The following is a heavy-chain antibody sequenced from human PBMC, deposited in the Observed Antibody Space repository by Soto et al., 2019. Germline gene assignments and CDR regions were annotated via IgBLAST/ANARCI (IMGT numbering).Heavy chain of an antibody. Sequence: SGFTFSSYAMSWVRQAPGKGLEWVSAISGSGGSTYYADSVKGRFTISRDNSKNTLYLQMNSLRAEDTAVYYCARGRNWNYWGYYYYGMDVWGQGTTVTVSS. CDR1: GFTFSSYA. J-gene: IGHJ6*02. CDR3: ARGRNWNYWGYYYYGMDV. V-gene: IGHV3-23*01. D-gene: IGHD1-7*01. CDR2: ISGSGGST.